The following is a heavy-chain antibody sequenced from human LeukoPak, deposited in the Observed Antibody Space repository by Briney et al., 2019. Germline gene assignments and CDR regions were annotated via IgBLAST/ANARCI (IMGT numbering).Heavy chain of an antibody. CDR1: GFTLSSYA. Sequence: GGSLRLSCAASGFTLSSYAMHWVRQAPGKGLEWVAVISYDGSNKYYADSVKGRFTISRDNSKNTLYLQMNSLRAEDTAVYYCARDFDYWGQGTLVTVSS. J-gene: IGHJ4*02. V-gene: IGHV3-30-3*01. CDR2: ISYDGSNK. CDR3: ARDFDY.